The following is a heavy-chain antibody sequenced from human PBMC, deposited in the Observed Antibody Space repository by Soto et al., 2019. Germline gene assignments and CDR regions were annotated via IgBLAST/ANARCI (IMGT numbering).Heavy chain of an antibody. J-gene: IGHJ5*02. CDR3: AREVYTLSAAAKLYCFAP. CDR2: INQSGST. V-gene: IGHV4-34*01. D-gene: IGHD6-13*01. Sequence: QVPLQQWGAGLLKPSENLSLTCAVYGRSFSGYYWSWIRQPPGTGLEWIGEINQSGSTDYNPSLNIRCTISVDTSKHQLSVELGSVTAADPTVYYRAREVYTLSAAAKLYCFAPWGQGTLVTVSS. CDR1: GRSFSGYY.